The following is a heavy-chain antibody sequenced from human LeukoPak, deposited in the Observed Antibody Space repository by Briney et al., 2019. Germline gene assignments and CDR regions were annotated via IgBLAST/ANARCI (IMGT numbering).Heavy chain of an antibody. Sequence: SETLSLTCTVSGDSISGSNYHWGWIRQPPGKGLEWLGTVHHTGRAFYNPSLRGRTTLSVDTSKNEFSLKLTSVTAADTAVYYCAREPDAWGQGILVIVSS. CDR2: VHHTGRA. J-gene: IGHJ5*02. V-gene: IGHV4-39*07. CDR3: AREPDA. CDR1: GDSISGSNYH.